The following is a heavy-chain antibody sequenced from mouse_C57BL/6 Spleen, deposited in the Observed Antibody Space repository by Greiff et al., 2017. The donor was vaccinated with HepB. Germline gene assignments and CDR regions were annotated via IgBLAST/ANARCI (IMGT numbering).Heavy chain of an antibody. Sequence: EVKLEESGGGLVKPGGSLKLSCAASGFTFSSYAMSWVRQTPEKRLEWVATISDGGSYTYYPDNVKGRFTISRDNAKNNLYLQMSHLKSEDTAMYYCARDWGLTGFAYWGQGTLVTVSA. J-gene: IGHJ3*01. CDR3: ARDWGLTGFAY. CDR2: ISDGGSYT. V-gene: IGHV5-4*01. D-gene: IGHD4-1*01. CDR1: GFTFSSYA.